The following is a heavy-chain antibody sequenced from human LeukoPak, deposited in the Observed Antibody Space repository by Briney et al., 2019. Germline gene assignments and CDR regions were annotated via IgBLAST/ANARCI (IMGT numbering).Heavy chain of an antibody. CDR3: RNRGYSTFDY. CDR2: MKEDGGEI. D-gene: IGHD4-23*01. J-gene: IGHJ4*02. V-gene: IGHV3-7*01. Sequence: GGSLRLSCAGSGFPFSNYWMAWVRQAPGKGLEWVANMKEDGGEINYADSVKGRFTISRDNAKNSLDLQMNSLRVDDTAVYCVRNRGYSTFDYWGQGTLVIVSS. CDR1: GFPFSNYW.